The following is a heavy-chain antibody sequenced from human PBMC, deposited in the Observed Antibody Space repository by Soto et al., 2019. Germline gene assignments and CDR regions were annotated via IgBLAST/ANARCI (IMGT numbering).Heavy chain of an antibody. V-gene: IGHV3-66*01. D-gene: IGHD2-2*01. Sequence: EVQLVESGGGLVQPGGSLRLSCAGSGFTVSRTYLTWVRQAPGKGLEWVSIIFAGGSTYLADSVKSRFMISRDISTNTISRQMDNLRAEYSAVDDCARSLHSEAMYLALAAYWGRGIVVAVSS. CDR1: GFTVSRTY. CDR3: ARSLHSEAMYLALAAY. J-gene: IGHJ4*02. CDR2: IFAGGST.